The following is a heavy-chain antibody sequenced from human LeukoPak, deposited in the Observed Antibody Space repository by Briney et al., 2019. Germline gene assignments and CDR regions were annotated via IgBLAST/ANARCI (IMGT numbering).Heavy chain of an antibody. D-gene: IGHD3-22*01. Sequence: GASVKVSCKASGYTFTGYYMHWVRQAPGQGLEWMGWINPNSGGTNYAQKFQGRVTMTRDTSISTAYMELSRLRSDDTAVYYCARDYFRDSSGYYYYYMDVWGKGTTVTISS. CDR2: INPNSGGT. CDR3: ARDYFRDSSGYYYYYMDV. CDR1: GYTFTGYY. J-gene: IGHJ6*03. V-gene: IGHV1-2*02.